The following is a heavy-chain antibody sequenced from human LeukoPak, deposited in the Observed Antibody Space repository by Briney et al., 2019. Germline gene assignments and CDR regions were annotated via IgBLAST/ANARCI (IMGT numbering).Heavy chain of an antibody. CDR2: IYYSGST. D-gene: IGHD2-15*01. CDR1: GGSISSYY. J-gene: IGHJ4*02. CDR3: ARGPIVVVVAAPFDY. Sequence: SETLSLTCTVSGGSISSYYWSWIRQPPGKGLEWIGYIYYSGSTNYNPSLKSRVTISVDTSKNQFSLKLSSVTAADTAVYYCARGPIVVVVAAPFDYWGQGTLVTVSS. V-gene: IGHV4-59*12.